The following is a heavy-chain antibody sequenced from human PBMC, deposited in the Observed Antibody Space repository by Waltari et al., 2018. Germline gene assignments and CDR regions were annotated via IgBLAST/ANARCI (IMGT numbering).Heavy chain of an antibody. CDR3: ARDYYDSSGSNFDY. J-gene: IGHJ4*02. CDR2: IIPIFGTA. CDR1: GYTFTGYY. Sequence: QVQLVQSGAEVKKPGASVKVSCKASGYTFTGYYMHWVRQAPGQGLEWMGRIIPIFGTANYAQKFQGRVTMTTDTSTSTAYMELRSLRSDDTAVYYCARDYYDSSGSNFDYWGQGTLVTVSS. V-gene: IGHV1-2*06. D-gene: IGHD3-22*01.